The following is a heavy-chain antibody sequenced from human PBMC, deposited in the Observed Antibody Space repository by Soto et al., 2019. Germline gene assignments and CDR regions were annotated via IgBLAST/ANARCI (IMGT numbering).Heavy chain of an antibody. Sequence: EVQLVESGGGLVKPGGSLRLSCTASGFTFSNAWMSWVRQAPGKGLEWVGRIKRKTDGGTTDYAAPVKGRFTIPRDDSKNTLYLLMNSLKTEDTAVYYCTTGLYGSGSSGGMDVWGQGTTVTVSS. CDR3: TTGLYGSGSSGGMDV. CDR2: IKRKTDGGTT. J-gene: IGHJ6*02. CDR1: GFTFSNAW. D-gene: IGHD3-10*01. V-gene: IGHV3-15*01.